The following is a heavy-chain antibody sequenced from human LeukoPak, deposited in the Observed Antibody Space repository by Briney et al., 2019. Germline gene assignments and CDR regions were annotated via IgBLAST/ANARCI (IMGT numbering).Heavy chain of an antibody. CDR1: GFTVRSKY. V-gene: IGHV3-53*01. D-gene: IGHD5-18*01. Sequence: GGSLRLSCAASGFTVRSKYMNWVRQAPGMGLEWVSIIESGGTTYYAGSVKGRFTISRDDSKNTLSLQMNSLRAGDTAVYYCARDGDEQLWAPVYGMDVWGQGTTVTVSS. CDR3: ARDGDEQLWAPVYGMDV. J-gene: IGHJ6*02. CDR2: IESGGTT.